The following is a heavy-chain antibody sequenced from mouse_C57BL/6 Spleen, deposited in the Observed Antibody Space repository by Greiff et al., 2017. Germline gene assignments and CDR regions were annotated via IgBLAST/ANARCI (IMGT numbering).Heavy chain of an antibody. D-gene: IGHD1-1*02. J-gene: IGHJ4*01. CDR3: ATMAYYAMDY. CDR1: GFTFSDYG. Sequence: EVHLVESGGGLVKPGGSLKLSCAASGFTFSDYGMHWVRQAPEKGLEWVAYISSGSSTIYYADTVKGRFTISRDNAKNTLFLQMTSLRSEDTAMYYCATMAYYAMDYWGQGTSVTVSS. V-gene: IGHV5-17*01. CDR2: ISSGSSTI.